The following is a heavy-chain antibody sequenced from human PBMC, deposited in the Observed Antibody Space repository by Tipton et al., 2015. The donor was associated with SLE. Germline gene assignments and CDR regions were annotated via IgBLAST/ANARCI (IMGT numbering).Heavy chain of an antibody. CDR2: IYTSGST. Sequence: TLSLTCTVSGGSISSGSYYWSWIRQPAGKGLEWIGRIYTSGSTNYNPSLASRVTISVDTSKNQFSLKLSSVTAADTAVYYCARDSSGPYYYYYMDVWGKGTTVTVSS. D-gene: IGHD3-10*01. V-gene: IGHV4-61*02. CDR3: ARDSSGPYYYYYMDV. CDR1: GGSISSGSYY. J-gene: IGHJ6*03.